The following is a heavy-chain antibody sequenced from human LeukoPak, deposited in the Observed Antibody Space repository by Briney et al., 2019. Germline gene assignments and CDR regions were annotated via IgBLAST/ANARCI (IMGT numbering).Heavy chain of an antibody. CDR2: INHSGST. V-gene: IGHV4-34*01. D-gene: IGHD3-3*01. CDR3: ARVVTIFGVVPGYYYYYYMDV. J-gene: IGHJ6*03. CDR1: GGSFSGYY. Sequence: SETLSLTCAVYGGSFSGYYWSWIRQPPGKGLEWIGEINHSGSTNYNPSLKSRVTISVDTSKNQFSLKLSSVTAADTAVYYCARVVTIFGVVPGYYYYYYMDVWGKGTTVTVSS.